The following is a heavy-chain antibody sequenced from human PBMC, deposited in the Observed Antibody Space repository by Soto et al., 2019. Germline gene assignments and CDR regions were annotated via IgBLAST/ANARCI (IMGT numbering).Heavy chain of an antibody. CDR2: IYYSGST. Sequence: LSLTCTVSGGSISSGDYYWSWIRQPPGKGLEWLGYIYYSGSTYYNPSLKSRVTISVDTSKNQFSLKLSSVTAADTAVYYCARGKRDYYYDSSGYYYEDYFDYWGQGTLVTVSS. CDR1: GGSISSGDYY. J-gene: IGHJ4*02. V-gene: IGHV4-30-4*01. CDR3: ARGKRDYYYDSSGYYYEDYFDY. D-gene: IGHD3-22*01.